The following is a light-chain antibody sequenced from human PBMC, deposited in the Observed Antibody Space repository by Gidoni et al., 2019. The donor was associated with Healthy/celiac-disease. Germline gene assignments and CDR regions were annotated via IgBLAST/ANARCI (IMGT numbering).Light chain of an antibody. CDR3: QQYNNLYT. V-gene: IGKV3-15*01. Sequence: EIERTQAPATLSVSPGERATLSCRASQSVSSNLAWYQQKPGQAPRLLIYGASTRATGIPARFSGSGSGTEFTLTISSLQSEDFAVYYCQQYNNLYTFGQGTKLEIK. CDR2: GAS. CDR1: QSVSSN. J-gene: IGKJ2*01.